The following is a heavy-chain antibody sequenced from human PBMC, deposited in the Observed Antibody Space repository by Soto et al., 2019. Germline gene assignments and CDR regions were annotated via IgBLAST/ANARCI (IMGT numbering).Heavy chain of an antibody. CDR1: GGTFSSYA. CDR2: IILGSGNT. V-gene: IGHV1-58*02. D-gene: IGHD2-21*02. J-gene: IGHJ4*02. Sequence: SVKVSCKASGGTFSSYAISWVRQAPGQGLEWIGGIILGSGNTNYAQKFQERVTITRDMSTSTAYMELSSLRSEDTAVYYCAALAYCGGDCYGVFDYWGQGTLVTVSS. CDR3: AALAYCGGDCYGVFDY.